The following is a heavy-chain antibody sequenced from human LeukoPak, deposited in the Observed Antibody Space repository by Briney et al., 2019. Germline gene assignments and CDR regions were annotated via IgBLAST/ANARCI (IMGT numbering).Heavy chain of an antibody. CDR2: IIAYNGNT. CDR3: ATGAPWDAARDY. J-gene: IGHJ4*02. D-gene: IGHD1-26*01. Sequence: GASVNVSCKASGSSFSTYDINGVRQTPAQGVEWMGWIIAYNGNTIYAQKFQGRVTMTTDTSTSTAYMELRSVRSDDTAVYYCATGAPWDAARDYWGQGTLVTVSS. V-gene: IGHV1-18*01. CDR1: GSSFSTYD.